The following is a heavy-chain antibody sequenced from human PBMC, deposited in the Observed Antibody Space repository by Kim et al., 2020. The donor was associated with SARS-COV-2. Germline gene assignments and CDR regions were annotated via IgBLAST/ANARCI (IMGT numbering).Heavy chain of an antibody. D-gene: IGHD3-10*01. CDR3: STFFLGQSCSVCPY. Sequence: GGSLRLSCEASGFTFSSYEMKWVRQAPGKGLEWISYISSSGTTIYYADSVKGRFTISRDNAENSLYLQMNSLRAEDTALYYFSTFFLGQSCSVCPYW. J-gene: IGHJ4*01. CDR2: ISSSGTTI. V-gene: IGHV3-48*03. CDR1: GFTFSSYE.